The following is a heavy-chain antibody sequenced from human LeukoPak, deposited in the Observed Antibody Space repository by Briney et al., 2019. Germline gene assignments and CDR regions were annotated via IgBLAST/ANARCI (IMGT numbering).Heavy chain of an antibody. D-gene: IGHD5-18*01. CDR2: ISIWSNII. Sequence: GGSLRLSCAASGFTFTRHSMNWVRQVPGKGLEWVSFISIWSNIIYYADSVKGRFTISRDNAKNSLYLQMNSLRAEDTALYYCAKDYTAMVRGPDYWGQGTLVTVSS. CDR1: GFTFTRHS. V-gene: IGHV3-48*04. J-gene: IGHJ4*02. CDR3: AKDYTAMVRGPDY.